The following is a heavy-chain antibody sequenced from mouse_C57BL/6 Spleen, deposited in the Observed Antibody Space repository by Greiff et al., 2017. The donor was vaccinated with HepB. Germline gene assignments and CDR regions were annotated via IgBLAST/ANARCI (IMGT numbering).Heavy chain of an antibody. CDR2: ISSGSSTI. CDR1: GFTFSDYG. Sequence: EVQLVESGGGLVKPGGSLKLSCAASGFTFSDYGMHWVRQAPEKGLEWVAYISSGSSTIYYADTVKGRFTISRDNAKNTLFLQMTSLRSEDTAMYYCARQGTTVVPYYVMDYWGQGTSVTVSS. D-gene: IGHD1-1*01. J-gene: IGHJ4*01. V-gene: IGHV5-17*01. CDR3: ARQGTTVVPYYVMDY.